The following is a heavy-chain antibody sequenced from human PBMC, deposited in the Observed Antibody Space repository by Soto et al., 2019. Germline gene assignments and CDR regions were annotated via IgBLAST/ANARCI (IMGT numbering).Heavy chain of an antibody. J-gene: IGHJ4*02. CDR2: IKSDAYGGAI. D-gene: IGHD2-8*01. CDR3: TTTKGRLEPPTNDF. CDR1: GFTFSNAW. Sequence: EVQLVESGGGLVKPGGSLRLSCAGSGFTFSNAWMSWVRRAPGKGLEWVGRIKSDAYGGAIDYATPVKRRFTISRDASNNKLFLQMNNLRAEDTDVYSCTTTKGRLEPPTNDFWGQGTPVIVSS. V-gene: IGHV3-15*01.